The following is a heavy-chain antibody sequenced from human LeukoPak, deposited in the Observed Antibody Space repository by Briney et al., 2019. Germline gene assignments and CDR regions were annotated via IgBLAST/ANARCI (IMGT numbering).Heavy chain of an antibody. CDR3: GRYYVMDV. J-gene: IGHJ6*02. V-gene: IGHV3-23*01. Sequence: PGGSLRLSCAASGFTFSTYVMNWVRQAPGKGLEWVLTISDSGGSTYYADSVKGRFTISRDNSKSTLYLQMNSLRAEDTAVYYCGRYYVMDVWGQGTSVAVSS. CDR1: GFTFSTYV. CDR2: ISDSGGST.